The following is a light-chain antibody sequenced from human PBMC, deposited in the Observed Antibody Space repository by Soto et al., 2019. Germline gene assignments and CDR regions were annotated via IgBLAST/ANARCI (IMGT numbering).Light chain of an antibody. CDR3: QQYETFSGT. CDR2: GAS. J-gene: IGKJ1*01. CDR1: QIIYNW. V-gene: IGKV1-5*01. Sequence: DIQMTQSPSTLSASVGDRVTITCRASQIIYNWLAWYQQKPGKAPKLLISGASTLEGGVPSRFSGSGSGTKFTLTIASLQPDDFATYYCQQYETFSGTFGPGTKVDIK.